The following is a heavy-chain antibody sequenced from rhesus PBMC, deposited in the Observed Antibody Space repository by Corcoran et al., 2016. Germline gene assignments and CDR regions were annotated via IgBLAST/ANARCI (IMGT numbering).Heavy chain of an antibody. CDR3: ARGYSGSWNFLDL. Sequence: QVQLVQSGAEVKKPGASVKVSCKASGFTFGSYAINWFRQGTGQGLDMMGVIIPLVGITDCAEEFQGRGTVTADTSTSTAYMELSSLRSEDTAVYYCARGYSGSWNFLDLWGPGTPITISS. J-gene: IGHJ2*01. CDR1: GFTFGSYA. V-gene: IGHV1-198*02. D-gene: IGHD6-25*01. CDR2: IIPLVGIT.